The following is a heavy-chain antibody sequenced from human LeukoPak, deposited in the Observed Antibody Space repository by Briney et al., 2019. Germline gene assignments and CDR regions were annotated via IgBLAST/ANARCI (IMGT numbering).Heavy chain of an antibody. CDR3: ARDTVTFTMVRGVPLDY. CDR1: GFTFSSYW. D-gene: IGHD3-10*01. CDR2: IKQDGSEK. V-gene: IGHV3-7*01. Sequence: GGSLRLSCAASGFTFSSYWMSWVRQAPGKGLEWVANIKQDGSEKYYVDSVKGRFTISRDNAKNSLYLQMNSLRAEDTAVYYCARDTVTFTMVRGVPLDYWGQGTLVTVSS. J-gene: IGHJ4*02.